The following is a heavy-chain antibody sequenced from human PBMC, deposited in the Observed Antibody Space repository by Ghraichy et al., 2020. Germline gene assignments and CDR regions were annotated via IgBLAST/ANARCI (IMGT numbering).Heavy chain of an antibody. Sequence: LSLTCAASGFTFSSYSMNWVRQAPGKGLEWVSYISSSSSTIYYADSVKGRFTISRDNAKNSLYLQMNSLRDEDTAVYYCARIAPPLRSIAARPIRRFDPWGQGTLVTVSS. CDR3: ARIAPPLRSIAARPIRRFDP. CDR1: GFTFSSYS. CDR2: ISSSSSTI. D-gene: IGHD6-6*01. J-gene: IGHJ5*02. V-gene: IGHV3-48*02.